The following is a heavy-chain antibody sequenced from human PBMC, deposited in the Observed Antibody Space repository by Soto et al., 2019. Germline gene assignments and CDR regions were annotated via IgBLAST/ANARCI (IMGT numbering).Heavy chain of an antibody. D-gene: IGHD1-26*01. J-gene: IGHJ4*02. CDR2: ISSSSSTI. CDR3: AREGRDEWVLNYFDY. CDR1: GFTFSSYS. V-gene: IGHV3-48*01. Sequence: EVQLVESGGGLVQPGGSLRLSCAASGFTFSSYSMNWVRQAPGKGLEWVSYISSSSSTIYYADSVKGRFTISRDNAKNSLYLQMNSLRAEDTAVYYCAREGRDEWVLNYFDYWGQGTLVTVSS.